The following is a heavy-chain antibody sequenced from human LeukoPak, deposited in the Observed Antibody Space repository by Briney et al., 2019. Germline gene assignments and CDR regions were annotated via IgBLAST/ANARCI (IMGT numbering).Heavy chain of an antibody. V-gene: IGHV1-2*02. CDR3: ARVGSGSGFDY. CDR2: INPNSGGT. CDR1: GYTFTGYY. D-gene: IGHD1-26*01. J-gene: IGHJ4*02. Sequence: GASVKVSCKASGYTFTGYYMHWVRQAPGQGLEWMGWINPNSGGTNYAQKFQGRVTMTRDTSTSTVYMELSSLRSEDTAVYYCARVGSGSGFDYWGQGTLVTVSS.